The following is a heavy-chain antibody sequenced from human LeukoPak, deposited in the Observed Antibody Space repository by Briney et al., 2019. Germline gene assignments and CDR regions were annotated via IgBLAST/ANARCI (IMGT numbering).Heavy chain of an antibody. CDR1: GASISSGGYY. J-gene: IGHJ4*02. CDR3: ARAYYDFWSGYYTDY. D-gene: IGHD3-3*01. V-gene: IGHV4-61*02. CDR2: MYTSGIT. Sequence: SETLSLTCTVSGASISSGGYYWSWIRQPAGKGLEWIGRMYTSGITNYNPSLESRVTISVDTSKNQFSLKLSSVTTADTAVYYCARAYYDFWSGYYTDYWGQGTLVTVSS.